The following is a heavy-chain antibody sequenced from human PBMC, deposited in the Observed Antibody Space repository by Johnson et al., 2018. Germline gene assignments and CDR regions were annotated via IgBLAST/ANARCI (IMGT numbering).Heavy chain of an antibody. Sequence: VQLVESGGGLVKPGGSLRLSCAASGFTFSSYSMNWVRQAPGKGLEWVSSISSSSSYIYYADSVKGRFTISRDNAKNSLYLQMNSLRAEDTAVYYCARDSVRGYCSGGSCSSYYYGMDVWGQGTTVTVSS. D-gene: IGHD2-15*01. CDR2: ISSSSSYI. V-gene: IGHV3-21*01. CDR3: ARDSVRGYCSGGSCSSYYYGMDV. J-gene: IGHJ6*02. CDR1: GFTFSSYS.